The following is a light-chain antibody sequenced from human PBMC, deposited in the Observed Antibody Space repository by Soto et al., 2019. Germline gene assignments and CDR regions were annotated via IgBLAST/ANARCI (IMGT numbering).Light chain of an antibody. CDR1: QSIGNY. J-gene: IGKJ1*01. Sequence: EIVLTQSPVTLSLSPGERATLSCRASQSIGNYLAWYQQKPGQAPRLLIYDASNRATGIPARFTGSGSETDFTLTISSLEPEDFAVYYCQQYGSSPPVTFGQGTKVDIK. V-gene: IGKV3-11*01. CDR2: DAS. CDR3: QQYGSSPPVT.